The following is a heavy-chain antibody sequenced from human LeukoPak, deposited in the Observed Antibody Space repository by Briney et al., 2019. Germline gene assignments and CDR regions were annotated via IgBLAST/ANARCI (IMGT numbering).Heavy chain of an antibody. CDR2: INPASGGT. Sequence: GASVKVSCKASGYTFTGYFIHWVRQAPGQGLEWMGWINPASGGTNYAQNFQGRVTMTRDTSITTAYMELSRLTSDDTAVYYCARGLAGSPFDFWGQGTLVTVSS. V-gene: IGHV1-2*02. J-gene: IGHJ4*02. D-gene: IGHD3-10*01. CDR1: GYTFTGYF. CDR3: ARGLAGSPFDF.